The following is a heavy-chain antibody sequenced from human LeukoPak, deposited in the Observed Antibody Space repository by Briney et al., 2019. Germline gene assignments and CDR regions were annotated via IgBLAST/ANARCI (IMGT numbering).Heavy chain of an antibody. CDR3: ARVDYDFWSGSPNWFDP. V-gene: IGHV3-66*02. D-gene: IGHD3-3*01. CDR1: GFTVSSNY. CDR2: IYSGGST. Sequence: GGSLRLSCAASGFTVSSNYMSWVRQAPGKGLEWVSVIYSGGSTYYADSVKGRFTISRDNSKNTLYLQMNSLRAEDTAVYYCARVDYDFWSGSPNWFDPWGQGTLVTVSS. J-gene: IGHJ5*02.